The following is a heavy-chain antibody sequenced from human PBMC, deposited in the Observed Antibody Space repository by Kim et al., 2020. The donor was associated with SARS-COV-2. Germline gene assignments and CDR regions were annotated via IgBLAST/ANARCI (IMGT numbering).Heavy chain of an antibody. Sequence: GGSLRLSCAASGFTFSSYGMHWVRQAPGKGLEWVAIIWYDGSNKYYADSVTGRFIISRDNSKNTLYLRMNSLRADDTAVYYCAKALWFGEPYYGGYDYYYGMDVWGQGTAVTVSS. CDR3: AKALWFGEPYYGGYDYYYGMDV. J-gene: IGHJ6*02. V-gene: IGHV3-33*06. CDR2: IWYDGSNK. D-gene: IGHD3-10*01. CDR1: GFTFSSYG.